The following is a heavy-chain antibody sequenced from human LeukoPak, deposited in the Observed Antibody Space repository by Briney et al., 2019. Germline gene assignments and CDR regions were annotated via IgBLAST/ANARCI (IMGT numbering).Heavy chain of an antibody. V-gene: IGHV3-48*03. CDR1: GFTFSSYE. CDR2: ITSSGRII. Sequence: GGSLRLSCAASGFTFSSYEMNWVRQAPGKGLEWVAYITSSGRIIYYADSVKGRFTISRDNAKNSLYLQMNSLRAEDTAVYYCASTGGYGSGTYDYYYLGMDVWGQGTMVTVSS. J-gene: IGHJ6*02. D-gene: IGHD3-10*01. CDR3: ASTGGYGSGTYDYYYLGMDV.